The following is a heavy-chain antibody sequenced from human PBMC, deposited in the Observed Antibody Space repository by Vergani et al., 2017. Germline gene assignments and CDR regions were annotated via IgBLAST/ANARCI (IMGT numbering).Heavy chain of an antibody. CDR2: IRHDGIT. V-gene: IGHV4-34*01. CDR3: AREGYCTNSVCFTLFDV. D-gene: IGHD2-8*01. Sequence: QAQLQQWGAGLLKPSETLSLICAIYGGSFNDYWWTRIRQPPGKGLEWIGEIRHDGITHYSPSLKSRVTISIDTSTHQFSLNLRSVTAADTAVYYCAREGYCTNSVCFTLFDVWGQGALVTVSS. J-gene: IGHJ4*02. CDR1: GGSFNDYW.